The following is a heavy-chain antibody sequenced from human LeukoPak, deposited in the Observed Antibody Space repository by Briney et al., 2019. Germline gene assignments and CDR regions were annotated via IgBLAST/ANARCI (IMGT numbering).Heavy chain of an antibody. D-gene: IGHD6-13*01. CDR2: INPNSGDT. CDR3: ARGPPGSSSSDY. J-gene: IGHJ4*02. V-gene: IGHV1-8*01. CDR1: GYTFSSYD. Sequence: ASVKVSCKASGYTFSSYDINWVRQATGQGLEWIGWINPNSGDTGYAQKFQDRVTMTRNTSINTAYMELSSLRSEDTGVYYCARGPPGSSSSDYWGQGTLVTVS.